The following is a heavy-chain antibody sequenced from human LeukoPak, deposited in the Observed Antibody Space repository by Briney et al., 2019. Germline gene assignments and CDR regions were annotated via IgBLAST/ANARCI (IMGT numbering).Heavy chain of an antibody. CDR2: IIPIFGTA. CDR3: ARRYYYGSGSYSAFDY. D-gene: IGHD3-10*01. Sequence: SVKVSCKASGGTFSSYAISWVRQAPGQGLEWMGGIIPIFGTANYAQKFQGRVTITADKSTSTAYMELSSLRSEDTAVYYCARRYYYGSGSYSAFDYWGQGTLVTVSS. J-gene: IGHJ4*02. CDR1: GGTFSSYA. V-gene: IGHV1-69*06.